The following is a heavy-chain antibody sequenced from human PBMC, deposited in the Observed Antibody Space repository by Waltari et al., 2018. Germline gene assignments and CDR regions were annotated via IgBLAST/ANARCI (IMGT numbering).Heavy chain of an antibody. V-gene: IGHV3-23*01. D-gene: IGHD1-20*01. Sequence: EVQLLESGGDLVQPGGSLRLSCAASGITFSKYAINWVRLAPGTGLEWVSAITVCDDTYYADSVMGRFTISRDTSKDTVHLQMNGLRAEDTAVYYCATPFYNWDDPLHSWGQGTLVTVSS. CDR2: ITVCDDT. CDR3: ATPFYNWDDPLHS. J-gene: IGHJ4*02. CDR1: GITFSKYA.